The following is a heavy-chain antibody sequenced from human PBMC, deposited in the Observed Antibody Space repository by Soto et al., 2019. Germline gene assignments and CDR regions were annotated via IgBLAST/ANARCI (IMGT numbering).Heavy chain of an antibody. CDR2: ISGSGDSA. J-gene: IGHJ4*02. CDR1: GFTFRDYA. V-gene: IGHV3-23*01. Sequence: GGSLRLSCAASGFTFRDYAMNWVRQAPGKGLEWVADISGSGDSARHADSVKGRFIISRDNSKNTLFLHMNSLRVDDTAVYYCGKERRGSGWSVCNYWGQGTLVTVSS. D-gene: IGHD6-19*01. CDR3: GKERRGSGWSVCNY.